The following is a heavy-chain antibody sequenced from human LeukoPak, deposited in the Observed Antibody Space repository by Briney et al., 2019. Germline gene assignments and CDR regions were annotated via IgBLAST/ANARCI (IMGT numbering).Heavy chain of an antibody. CDR3: AKSSFDWLLYYFDY. CDR2: ISGSGGST. J-gene: IGHJ4*02. V-gene: IGHV3-23*01. CDR1: GFTFSSYG. Sequence: GGSLRLSCAASGFTFSSYGMSWVRQAPGKGLEWVSAISGSGGSTYYADSVKGRFTISRDNSKNTLYLQMNSLRAEDTAVYYCAKSSFDWLLYYFDYWGQGTLVTVSS. D-gene: IGHD3-9*01.